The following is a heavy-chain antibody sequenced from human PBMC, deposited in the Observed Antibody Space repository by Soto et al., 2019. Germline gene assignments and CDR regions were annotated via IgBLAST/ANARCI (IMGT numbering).Heavy chain of an antibody. Sequence: TSETLSLTCTVSGGSISSSSYYWGWIRQPPGKGLEWIGSIYYSGSTYYNPSLKSRVTISVDTSKNQFSLKLSSVTAADTAVYYCARIGRGYYDSSGYKFDYWGQGTLVTVSS. V-gene: IGHV4-39*01. CDR3: ARIGRGYYDSSGYKFDY. CDR1: GGSISSSSYY. J-gene: IGHJ4*02. D-gene: IGHD3-22*01. CDR2: IYYSGST.